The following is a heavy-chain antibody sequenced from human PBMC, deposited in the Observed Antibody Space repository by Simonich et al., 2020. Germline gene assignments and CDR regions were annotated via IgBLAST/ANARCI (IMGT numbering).Heavy chain of an antibody. D-gene: IGHD3-9*01. Sequence: EVQLVESGGGLVQPGGSLRLSCAASGFTFSSYWMSWVRQAPGKGLEGWANIKQDGSEKYYVDSVKGRFTISRDNAKNSLYLQMNSLRAEDTAVYYCARFRGRYFDWLFDYWGQGTLVTVSS. CDR1: GFTFSSYW. CDR3: ARFRGRYFDWLFDY. V-gene: IGHV3-7*01. CDR2: IKQDGSEK. J-gene: IGHJ4*02.